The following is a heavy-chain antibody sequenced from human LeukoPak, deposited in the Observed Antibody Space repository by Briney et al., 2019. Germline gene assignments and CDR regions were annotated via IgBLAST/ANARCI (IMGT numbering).Heavy chain of an antibody. J-gene: IGHJ4*02. V-gene: IGHV4-4*02. CDR2: INHSGNT. CDR1: VGSISSGNW. Sequence: SETLSLTCGVSVGSISSGNWWSWVRQSPGKGLEWIGEINHSGNTNYNPSPKSRVTISVDTSKNQFSLKLTSVTAADTAVYYCAKAYGDYGTKTYRRAYFDYWSQGTLVTVSS. D-gene: IGHD4-17*01. CDR3: AKAYGDYGTKTYRRAYFDY.